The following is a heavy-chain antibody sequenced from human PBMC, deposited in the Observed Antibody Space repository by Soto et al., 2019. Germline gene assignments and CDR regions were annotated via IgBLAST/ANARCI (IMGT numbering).Heavy chain of an antibody. CDR2: IWYDGSYQ. D-gene: IGHD3-16*01. CDR1: GFTFSDFG. V-gene: IGHV3-33*01. Sequence: LRLSCKASGFTFSDFGMHWVRQSPGKGLEWVSAIWYDGSYQYYADPVRGRFTTSRDNSNNTLFLQMNSLRVEDTAVYYCARDRLITYGAKIAPDHWGQGALVTVSS. J-gene: IGHJ5*02. CDR3: ARDRLITYGAKIAPDH.